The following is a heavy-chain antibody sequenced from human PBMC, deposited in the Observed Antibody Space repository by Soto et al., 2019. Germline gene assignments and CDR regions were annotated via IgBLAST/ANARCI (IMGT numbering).Heavy chain of an antibody. V-gene: IGHV1-2*02. Sequence: GASVKVSCKASGYTFTGYYMHWVRQAPGQGLEWMGWINPNSGGTNYAQKFQGRVTMTRDTSISTAYMELSRLRSDDTAVYYCARGHCSSTSCYTYYYYGMHVSGQGTTVTVSS. CDR3: ARGHCSSTSCYTYYYYGMHV. CDR2: INPNSGGT. D-gene: IGHD2-2*02. J-gene: IGHJ6*02. CDR1: GYTFTGYY.